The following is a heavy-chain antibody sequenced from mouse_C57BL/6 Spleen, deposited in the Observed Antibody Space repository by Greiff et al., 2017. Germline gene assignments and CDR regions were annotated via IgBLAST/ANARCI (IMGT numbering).Heavy chain of an antibody. D-gene: IGHD1-1*01. CDR2: IDPSDSET. V-gene: IGHV1-52*01. CDR3: ARDPITTVVAKNYAMDY. J-gene: IGHJ4*01. CDR1: GYTFTSYW. Sequence: QVQLQQPGAELVRPGSSVKLSCKASGYTFTSYWMHWVKQRPIQGLEWIGNIDPSDSETHYNQKFKDKATLTVDKSSSTAYMQLSSLTSEDSAVYYCARDPITTVVAKNYAMDYWGQGTSVTVSS.